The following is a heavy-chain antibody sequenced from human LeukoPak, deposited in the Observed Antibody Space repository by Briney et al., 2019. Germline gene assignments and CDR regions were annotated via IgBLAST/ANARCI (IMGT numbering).Heavy chain of an antibody. Sequence: GASVKVSCKASGYTFTSYYMHWVRQAPGQGLEWMGIINPSGGSTSYAQKFQGRVTMTRDTSTSTVYMELSGLRSEDTAVYYCARRSSYYYDSSGFNWFDPWGQGTLVTVSS. D-gene: IGHD3-22*01. CDR1: GYTFTSYY. J-gene: IGHJ5*02. CDR2: INPSGGST. V-gene: IGHV1-46*01. CDR3: ARRSSYYYDSSGFNWFDP.